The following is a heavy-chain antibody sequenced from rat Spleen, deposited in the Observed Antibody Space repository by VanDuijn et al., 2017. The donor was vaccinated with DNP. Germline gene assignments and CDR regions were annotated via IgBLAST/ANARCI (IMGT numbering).Heavy chain of an antibody. Sequence: EVQLVESGGGLVQPGRSLKLSCVASGFTFSDFNMAWVRQAPKKGLEWVATVLSADGTTYYRDPVKGRFTISRDNAKSTLSMQSDSLRSEDTATYYCIRRTVVTGAMDAWGQGTAVAVSS. V-gene: IGHV5-7*01. D-gene: IGHD1-1*01. CDR1: GFTFSDFN. CDR2: VLSADGTT. CDR3: IRRTVVTGAMDA. J-gene: IGHJ4*01.